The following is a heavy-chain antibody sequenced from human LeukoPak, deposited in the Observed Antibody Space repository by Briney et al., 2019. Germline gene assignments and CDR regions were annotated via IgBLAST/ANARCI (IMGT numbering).Heavy chain of an antibody. Sequence: PSETLSLTCAVYGGSFNDYYWNWIRQPPGKGLEWIGEINHSGSTNYNPSLKSRVTISVDTSKNHFSLNLSSLTAADTAVYYCARVYSSSHNWFDTWGQGTQVTVSS. J-gene: IGHJ5*02. D-gene: IGHD6-13*01. CDR3: ARVYSSSHNWFDT. V-gene: IGHV4-34*01. CDR2: INHSGST. CDR1: GGSFNDYY.